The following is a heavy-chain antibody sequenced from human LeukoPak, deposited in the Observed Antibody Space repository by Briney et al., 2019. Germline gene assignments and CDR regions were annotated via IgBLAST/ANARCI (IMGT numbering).Heavy chain of an antibody. CDR2: IYSGGST. Sequence: GGSLRLSCAASGFTVSSNYMSWVRQAPGKGLEWVSVIYSGGSTYYADSVKGRFTISRDNSENTLYLQMNSLRAEDTAVYYCARLDFWSAPKDYWGQGTLVTVSS. CDR1: GFTVSSNY. V-gene: IGHV3-66*02. CDR3: ARLDFWSAPKDY. D-gene: IGHD3-3*01. J-gene: IGHJ4*02.